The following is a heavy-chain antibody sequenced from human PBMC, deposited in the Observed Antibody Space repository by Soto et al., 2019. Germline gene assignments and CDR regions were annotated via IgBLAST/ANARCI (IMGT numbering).Heavy chain of an antibody. CDR2: ISYDGDKK. D-gene: IGHD3-10*01. CDR1: GFTFSNYG. CDR3: AKDIALVRGVIIDMDV. J-gene: IGHJ6*02. V-gene: IGHV3-30*18. Sequence: QVQLVESGGGVVQPGRSLRLSCAASGFTFSNYGMHWVRQAPGKGLEWVSVISYDGDKKYYTDSVKGRFTISRDNSKNPLYLQMNSLRAEDTAVYYCAKDIALVRGVIIDMDVWGQGTTVTVSS.